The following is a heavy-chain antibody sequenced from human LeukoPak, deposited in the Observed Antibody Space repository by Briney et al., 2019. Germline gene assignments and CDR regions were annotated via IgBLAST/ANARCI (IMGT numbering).Heavy chain of an antibody. V-gene: IGHV1-46*01. J-gene: IGHJ6*02. CDR2: IDPSDGST. Sequence: SVKVSCTASRYTFTTYFVHWVRQAPRQGLEWMGIIDPSDGSTSHAQKFQGRVTMTRDTSTSTGYMELSSLRSEDTAVYFCARGCRVVPGVHNVGRTQYYNCMDVWGQGTTVTVSS. D-gene: IGHD2-2*01. CDR3: ARGCRVVPGVHNVGRTQYYNCMDV. CDR1: RYTFTTYF.